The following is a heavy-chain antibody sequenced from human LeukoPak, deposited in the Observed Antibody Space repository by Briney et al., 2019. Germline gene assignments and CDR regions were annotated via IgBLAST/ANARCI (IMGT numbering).Heavy chain of an antibody. CDR1: GYTFTSYY. V-gene: IGHV1-46*01. CDR2: INPSGGST. D-gene: IGHD4-17*01. J-gene: IGHJ4*02. CDR3: AKDPGETTVTTAVDY. Sequence: ASVKVSCKASGYTFTSYYMHWVRQAPGQGLEWMGIINPSGGSTSYAQKFQGGVTMTRDTSTSTVYMELSSLRSEDTAVYYCAKDPGETTVTTAVDYWGQGTLVTVSS.